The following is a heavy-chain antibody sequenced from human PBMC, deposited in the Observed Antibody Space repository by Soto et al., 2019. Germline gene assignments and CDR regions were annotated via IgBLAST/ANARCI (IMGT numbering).Heavy chain of an antibody. J-gene: IGHJ4*02. CDR1: GFSLSTSGMC. CDR3: ARVWNYDILTGYYLFDY. Sequence: PTQTLTLTCTFSGFSLSTSGMCVSWIRQPPGKALEWLALIDWDDDKYYSTSLKTRLTISKDTSKNQGVLTMTNMDPVDTATYYCARVWNYDILTGYYLFDYWGQGTLVTVSS. V-gene: IGHV2-70*01. D-gene: IGHD3-9*01. CDR2: IDWDDDK.